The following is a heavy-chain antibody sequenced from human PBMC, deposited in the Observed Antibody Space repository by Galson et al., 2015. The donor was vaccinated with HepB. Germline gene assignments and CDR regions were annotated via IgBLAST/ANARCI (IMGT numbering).Heavy chain of an antibody. CDR3: ARDPSVYCSSTSCLIGIGEYYYYMDV. V-gene: IGHV1-18*01. Sequence: SVKVSCKASGYTFTSYGISWVRQAPGQGLEWMGWISAYNGNTNYAQKLQGRVTMTTDTSTSTAYMELRSLRSDDTAVYYCARDPSVYCSSTSCLIGIGEYYYYMDVWGKGTTVTVSS. D-gene: IGHD2-2*01. CDR1: GYTFTSYG. CDR2: ISAYNGNT. J-gene: IGHJ6*03.